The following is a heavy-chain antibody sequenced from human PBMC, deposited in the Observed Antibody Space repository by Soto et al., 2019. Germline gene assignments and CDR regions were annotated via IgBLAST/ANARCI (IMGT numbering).Heavy chain of an antibody. J-gene: IGHJ4*02. D-gene: IGHD5-18*01. CDR1: GFTFSSYS. CDR3: ASHNTAMAAFIDY. Sequence: VQLVESGGGLVKPGGSLRLSCAASGFTFSSYSMNWVRQAPGKGLEWVSSISSSSSYIYYADSVKGRFTISRDNAKNSLYLQMNSLRAEDTAVYYCASHNTAMAAFIDYWGQGTLVTVSS. V-gene: IGHV3-21*01. CDR2: ISSSSSYI.